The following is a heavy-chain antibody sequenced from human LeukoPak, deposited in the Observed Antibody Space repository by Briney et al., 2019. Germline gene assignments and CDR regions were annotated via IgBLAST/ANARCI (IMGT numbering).Heavy chain of an antibody. J-gene: IGHJ4*02. V-gene: IGHV1-46*01. Sequence: ASVKVSCKASGYTFTSYYMHWVRQAPGQGLEWMGIINPSGGSTSYAQKFQGRVTMTRDMSTSTDYMELSSLRSEDTAVYYCATFSTGFGYWGQGTLVTVSS. CDR1: GYTFTSYY. CDR2: INPSGGST. CDR3: ATFSTGFGY.